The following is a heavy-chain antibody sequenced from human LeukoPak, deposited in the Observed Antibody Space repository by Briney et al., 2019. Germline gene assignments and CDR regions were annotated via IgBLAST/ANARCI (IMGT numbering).Heavy chain of an antibody. CDR1: GGSISSSSYY. CDR2: IYYSGST. D-gene: IGHD2-15*01. Sequence: PSETLSLTCTVSGGSISSSSYYWGWIRQPPGKGLEWIGGIYYSGSTYYNPSLKSRVTISVDTSKNQFSLKLGSVPAADTAVYYCASQWAWEVVTTTRDYLDVWGKGTTVTVSS. J-gene: IGHJ6*03. V-gene: IGHV4-39*01. CDR3: ASQWAWEVVTTTRDYLDV.